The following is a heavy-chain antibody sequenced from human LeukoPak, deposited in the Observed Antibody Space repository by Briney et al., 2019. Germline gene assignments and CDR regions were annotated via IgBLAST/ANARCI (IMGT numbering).Heavy chain of an antibody. D-gene: IGHD3-22*01. V-gene: IGHV3-33*01. CDR3: ARDHDYYDSSGYPDY. CDR1: GFTFSSYG. J-gene: IGHJ4*02. Sequence: GGSLRLSCAASGFTFSSYGMYWVRQAPGKGLEWVAVIWYDGSNKYYADSVKGRFTISRDNSKNTLYLQMNSLRAEDTAVYYCARDHDYYDSSGYPDYWGQGTLVTVSS. CDR2: IWYDGSNK.